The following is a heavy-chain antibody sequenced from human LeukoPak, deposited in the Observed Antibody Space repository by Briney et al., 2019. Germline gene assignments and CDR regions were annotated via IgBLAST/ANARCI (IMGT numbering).Heavy chain of an antibody. V-gene: IGHV3-23*01. D-gene: IGHD5-12*01. CDR3: AKDKGGYGFDDYYYGMDV. J-gene: IGHJ6*02. Sequence: PGGSLRLSCAASGFTFSSYAMSWVRQAPGKGLEWVSAISGSGGSTYYADSVKGRFTISRDNSKNTLYLQMNSLRAEDTAVYYCAKDKGGYGFDDYYYGMDVWGQGTTVTVSS. CDR1: GFTFSSYA. CDR2: ISGSGGST.